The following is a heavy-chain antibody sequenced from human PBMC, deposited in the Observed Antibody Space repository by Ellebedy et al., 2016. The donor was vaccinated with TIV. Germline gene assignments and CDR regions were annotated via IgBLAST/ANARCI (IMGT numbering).Heavy chain of an antibody. CDR1: GSTFSTYS. D-gene: IGHD2-8*01. CDR3: ARVRSVYHYMDV. CDR2: VSGNGKTT. V-gene: IGHV3-48*04. Sequence: PGGSLRLSCTASGSTFSTYSMNWVRQAPGKGLEWVSYVSGNGKTTYYTDSVKGRFTISRDNAKNSLYLHMNSLRAEDTAMYYCARVRSVYHYMDVWGKGTMVTVSS. J-gene: IGHJ6*03.